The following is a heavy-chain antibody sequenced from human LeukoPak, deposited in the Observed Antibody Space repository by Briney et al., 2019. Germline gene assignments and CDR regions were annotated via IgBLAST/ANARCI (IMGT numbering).Heavy chain of an antibody. D-gene: IGHD3-3*02. CDR1: GFTFNSHD. Sequence: GGSLRLSCAASGFTFNSHDMHWIRQAPGKGLEGVTIISYDGSDKYYADSVKGRFTISRDNSKNTLQMNSLRAEDTAVYYCARGLLAPPDLGGGMDVWGQGTTVTVSS. CDR2: ISYDGSDK. J-gene: IGHJ6*02. CDR3: ARGLLAPPDLGGGMDV. V-gene: IGHV3-30-3*01.